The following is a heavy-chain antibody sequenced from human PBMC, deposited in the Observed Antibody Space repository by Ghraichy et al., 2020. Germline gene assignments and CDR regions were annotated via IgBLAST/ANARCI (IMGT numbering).Heavy chain of an antibody. J-gene: IGHJ6*02. D-gene: IGHD2-2*01. V-gene: IGHV3-30*18. CDR1: GFTFSDYG. Sequence: GGSLRLSCAASGFTFSDYGMHWVRQAPGKGLEWVAAIAYDGGNIFYADSVRGRFTISRDNSKNTIILQMNSLRPEDTSIYYCAKAGIDIVVVPAVTYYYGMDVWGQGTTVTVSS. CDR2: IAYDGGNI. CDR3: AKAGIDIVVVPAVTYYYGMDV.